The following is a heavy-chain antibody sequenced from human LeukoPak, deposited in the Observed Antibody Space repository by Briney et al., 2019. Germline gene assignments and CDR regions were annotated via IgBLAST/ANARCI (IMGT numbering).Heavy chain of an antibody. V-gene: IGHV5-51*01. J-gene: IGHJ4*02. CDR1: GYSFTSYW. CDR3: ARHRFSGGIPAADFDY. D-gene: IGHD6-13*01. Sequence: GESLKISCKGSGYSFTSYWIGWVRQMPGKGLEWMGIIYPSDSDTTYSLSFQGQVTISADKSISTAYLQWSSLKASDTAMYYCARHRFSGGIPAADFDYWGQGTLVTVSS. CDR2: IYPSDSDT.